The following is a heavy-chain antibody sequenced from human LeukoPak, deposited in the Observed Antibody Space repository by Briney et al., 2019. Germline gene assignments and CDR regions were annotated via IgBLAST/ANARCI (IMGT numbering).Heavy chain of an antibody. J-gene: IGHJ3*02. CDR1: GFPLSRSW. V-gene: IGHV3-7*05. Sequence: GGSLRHSSAPPGFPLSRSWMSWVRQAPGKRLEWVANINQDGGEKYYMDSVKGRFTISRDNAKNSLYLQMSSLRAEDTAVYYCASSSILVWFGESVSDIWGQGTMVTVS. CDR2: INQDGGEK. D-gene: IGHD3-10*01. CDR3: ASSSILVWFGESVSDI.